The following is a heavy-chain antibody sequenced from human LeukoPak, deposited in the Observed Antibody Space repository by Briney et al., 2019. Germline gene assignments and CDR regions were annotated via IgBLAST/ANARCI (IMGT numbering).Heavy chain of an antibody. J-gene: IGHJ5*02. V-gene: IGHV6-1*01. Sequence: SQTLSLTCAISGDSVSSNSAAWNWLRQSSSRGLEWLGRTYYRSKWYNDYAESVKSRVTINPDTSKNQFSLQLNSVTPEDTAVYYCARQGSRRFDPWGQGSLVTVSS. CDR2: TYYRSKWYN. CDR1: GDSVSSNSAA. CDR3: ARQGSRRFDP.